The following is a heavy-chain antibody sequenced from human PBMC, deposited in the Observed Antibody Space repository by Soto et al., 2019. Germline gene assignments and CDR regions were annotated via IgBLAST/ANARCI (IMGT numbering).Heavy chain of an antibody. J-gene: IGHJ4*02. CDR2: IYSGGST. Sequence: GGSLRLSCAASGFTVSSNYMSWVRQAPGKGLEWVSVIYSGGSTYYADSVKGRFTISRDNSKNTLYLQMNSLRAEDTAVYYCARALSGGSYFDYWGQGTLVTVSS. CDR3: ARALSGGSYFDY. V-gene: IGHV3-53*01. D-gene: IGHD1-26*01. CDR1: GFTVSSNY.